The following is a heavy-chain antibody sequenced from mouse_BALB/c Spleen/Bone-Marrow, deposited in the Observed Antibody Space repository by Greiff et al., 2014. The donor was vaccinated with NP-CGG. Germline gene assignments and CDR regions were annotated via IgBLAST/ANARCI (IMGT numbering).Heavy chain of an antibody. J-gene: IGHJ2*01. CDR3: ARYGNYPYFDY. D-gene: IGHD2-10*02. V-gene: IGHV1-20*02. Sequence: DVQLQESGPELVKPGASVKISCKASGYSFTGYFMNWVMQSHGKSLEWIGRINPYNGDTFYNQKFKGKATLTVDKSSSTAHMELRSLASEDSAVYYCARYGNYPYFDYWGQGTTLTVSS. CDR1: GYSFTGYF. CDR2: INPYNGDT.